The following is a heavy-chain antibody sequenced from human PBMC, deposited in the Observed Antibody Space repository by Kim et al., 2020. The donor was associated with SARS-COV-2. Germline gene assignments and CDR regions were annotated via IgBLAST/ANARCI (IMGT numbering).Heavy chain of an antibody. V-gene: IGHV3-21*01. CDR1: GFTFSSYS. D-gene: IGHD3-3*01. CDR2: ISSSSSYI. CDR3: ARGGRYYDFWSGYYNYIAAAGTPDY. J-gene: IGHJ4*02. Sequence: GGSLRLSCAASGFTFSSYSMNWVRQAPGKGLEWVSSISSSSSYIYYADSVKGRFTISRDNAKNSLYLQMNSLRAEDTAVYYCARGGRYYDFWSGYYNYIAAAGTPDYWGQGTLVTVSS.